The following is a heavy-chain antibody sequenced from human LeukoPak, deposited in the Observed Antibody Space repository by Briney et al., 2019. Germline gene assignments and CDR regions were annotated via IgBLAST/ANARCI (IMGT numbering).Heavy chain of an antibody. D-gene: IGHD1-7*01. CDR3: ARGHLRTGTREFDY. Sequence: SETLSLTCAVYGGSFNDYFWSWIRQPPGKGLEWIGEIKHSGSTKYTASLKSRVAISVDTSKNQFSLKLNSVTAADTAVYFCARGHLRTGTREFDYWGQGTLVTASS. CDR1: GGSFNDYF. J-gene: IGHJ4*02. CDR2: IKHSGST. V-gene: IGHV4-34*01.